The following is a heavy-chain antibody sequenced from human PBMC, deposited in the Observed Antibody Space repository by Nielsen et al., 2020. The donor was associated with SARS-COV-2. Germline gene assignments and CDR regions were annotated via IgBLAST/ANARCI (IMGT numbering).Heavy chain of an antibody. Sequence: ASVKVSCKASGYTFTSYDINWVRQATGQGLEWMGWMNPNSGNTGYAQKFQGRVTMTRNTSISTAYMELSSLRSEDTAVYYCESNGDHDDAFDIWGQGTMVTVPS. CDR3: ESNGDHDDAFDI. D-gene: IGHD4-17*01. CDR2: MNPNSGNT. CDR1: GYTFTSYD. J-gene: IGHJ3*02. V-gene: IGHV1-8*01.